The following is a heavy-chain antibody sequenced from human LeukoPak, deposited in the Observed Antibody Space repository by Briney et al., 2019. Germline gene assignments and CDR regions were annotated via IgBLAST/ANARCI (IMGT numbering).Heavy chain of an antibody. Sequence: ASVKVSCKASGYTFTSYYMHWVRQAPGQGLEWMGIINPSGGSTSYAQKFQGRVTMTRDMSTSTVYMELSSLRSEDTAVYYCARGHSGQLGLYYYYYYYMDVWGKGTTVTVSS. D-gene: IGHD6-6*01. CDR2: INPSGGST. CDR1: GYTFTSYY. V-gene: IGHV1-46*01. J-gene: IGHJ6*03. CDR3: ARGHSGQLGLYYYYYYYMDV.